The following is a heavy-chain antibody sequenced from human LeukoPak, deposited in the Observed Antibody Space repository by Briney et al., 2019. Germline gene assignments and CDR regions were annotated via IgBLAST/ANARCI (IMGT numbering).Heavy chain of an antibody. J-gene: IGHJ4*02. V-gene: IGHV3-30*19. CDR3: ASGLNSSGYYGFDY. D-gene: IGHD3-22*01. CDR2: ISYDGSNK. Sequence: GGSLRLSCAASGFIFSHHGMHWVRQAPGKGLEWVAVISYDGSNKYYADSVKGRFTISRDNSKNTLYLQMNSLRAEDTAVYYCASGLNSSGYYGFDYWGQGTLVTVSS. CDR1: GFIFSHHG.